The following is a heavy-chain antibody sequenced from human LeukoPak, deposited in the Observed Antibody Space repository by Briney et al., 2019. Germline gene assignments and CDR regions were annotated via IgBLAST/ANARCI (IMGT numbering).Heavy chain of an antibody. D-gene: IGHD4/OR15-4a*01. Sequence: SETLSLTCTVSGGSISSSSYYWGWIRQPPGKGLEWIGSIYYSGSTYYNPSLKSRVTISVDTSKNQFSLKLSSVTAADTAVYYCARKTMDRLPSFWGQGTLVTVSS. CDR2: IYYSGST. V-gene: IGHV4-39*07. CDR1: GGSISSSSYY. CDR3: ARKTMDRLPSF. J-gene: IGHJ4*02.